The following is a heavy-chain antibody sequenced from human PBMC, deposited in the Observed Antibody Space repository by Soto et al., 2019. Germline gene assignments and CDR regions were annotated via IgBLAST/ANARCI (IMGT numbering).Heavy chain of an antibody. J-gene: IGHJ6*02. D-gene: IGHD2-2*01. V-gene: IGHV6-1*01. CDR2: TYYRSKWYN. Sequence: SQTLSLTCAISWYSVSRNSAAWNWIRQSPSRGLEWLGRTYYRSKWYNDYAVSVKSRITINPDTSKNQFFLQLTSVTPEDTAVYYCARRENCISTSCYPATYGMDVWGQGTTVTVSS. CDR3: ARRENCISTSCYPATYGMDV. CDR1: WYSVSRNSAA.